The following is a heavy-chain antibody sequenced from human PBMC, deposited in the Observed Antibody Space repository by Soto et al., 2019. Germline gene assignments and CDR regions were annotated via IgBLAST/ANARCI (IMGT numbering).Heavy chain of an antibody. V-gene: IGHV4-59*01. CDR2: TYYSGST. CDR1: GGSMSAYY. Sequence: SETLSLTCTVSGGSMSAYYWNWMRQPPGKGLQWIGYTYYSGSTTYNPSLKSRVTISVDSSKNQFSLKLDSVTPADTAVYYCARVRGTAGKRYFDYWGPGTLVTV. D-gene: IGHD6-13*01. J-gene: IGHJ4*02. CDR3: ARVRGTAGKRYFDY.